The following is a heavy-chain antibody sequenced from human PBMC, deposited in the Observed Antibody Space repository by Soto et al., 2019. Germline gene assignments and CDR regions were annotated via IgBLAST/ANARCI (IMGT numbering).Heavy chain of an antibody. CDR2: FHYSANT. D-gene: IGHD3-16*01. J-gene: IGHJ5*02. Sequence: QVQLQESGPGLVKPSETLSLTCTVSGDSISTYYWSWIRQPPGKGLEWMGYFHYSANTNYNPSLKSRITISVDTSKNQFSLKLTSVTAAETAVYYCAKTKEGGFDPWGQGIVVTVSS. CDR1: GDSISTYY. V-gene: IGHV4-59*01. CDR3: AKTKEGGFDP.